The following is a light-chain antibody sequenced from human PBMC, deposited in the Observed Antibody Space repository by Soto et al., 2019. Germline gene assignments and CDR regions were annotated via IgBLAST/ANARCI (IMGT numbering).Light chain of an antibody. Sequence: DIQMTQSPSSLSASVGDRVTITCRASQGISYYLAWYQQKPGKVPKLLIYAASTLQSVVPSRFSGSGSGTDFTLTISSLQPEDVATYYCQKYNSAPLTFGQGTKVEIK. V-gene: IGKV1-27*01. CDR3: QKYNSAPLT. CDR1: QGISYY. J-gene: IGKJ1*01. CDR2: AAS.